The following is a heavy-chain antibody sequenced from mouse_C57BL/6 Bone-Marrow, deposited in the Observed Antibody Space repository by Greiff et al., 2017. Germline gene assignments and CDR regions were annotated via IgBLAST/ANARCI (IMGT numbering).Heavy chain of an antibody. CDR2: ISYDGSN. V-gene: IGHV3-6*01. Sequence: DVKLQESGPGLVKPSQSLSLTCSVTGYSITSGYYWNWIRQFPGNKLEWMGYISYDGSNNYNPSLKNRISITRDTSKNQFFLKLNSVTTEDTATYYCAREGTTVVALYYYAMDYWGQGTSVTVSS. D-gene: IGHD1-1*01. CDR1: GYSITSGYY. J-gene: IGHJ4*01. CDR3: AREGTTVVALYYYAMDY.